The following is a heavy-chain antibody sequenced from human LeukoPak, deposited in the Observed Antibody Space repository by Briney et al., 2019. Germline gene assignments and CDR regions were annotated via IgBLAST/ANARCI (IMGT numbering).Heavy chain of an antibody. V-gene: IGHV1-8*01. Sequence: GASVKVSCKASGYTFTSYDINWVRQATGQGLEWMGWMNPNSGNTGYAQKFQGRVTMTRNTSISTAYMELSSLRSEDTAVYYCARGTPHLYCSGGSCYSSFGMDVWGQGTTVTVSS. D-gene: IGHD2-15*01. J-gene: IGHJ6*02. CDR2: MNPNSGNT. CDR3: ARGTPHLYCSGGSCYSSFGMDV. CDR1: GYTFTSYD.